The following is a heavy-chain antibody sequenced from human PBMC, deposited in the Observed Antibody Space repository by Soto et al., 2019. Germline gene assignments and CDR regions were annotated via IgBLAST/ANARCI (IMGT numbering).Heavy chain of an antibody. D-gene: IGHD2-15*01. J-gene: IGHJ6*02. CDR3: ARDLTVVSGYYYYGMDV. Sequence: QVQLVESGGGVVQPGRSLRLSCAASGFTFSSYGMHWVRQAPGKGLEWVAVIWYDGSNKYYADSVKGRFTISRDNSKNTLYLQMNSLRAEDTAVYYCARDLTVVSGYYYYGMDVWGQGTTVTVSS. CDR1: GFTFSSYG. V-gene: IGHV3-33*01. CDR2: IWYDGSNK.